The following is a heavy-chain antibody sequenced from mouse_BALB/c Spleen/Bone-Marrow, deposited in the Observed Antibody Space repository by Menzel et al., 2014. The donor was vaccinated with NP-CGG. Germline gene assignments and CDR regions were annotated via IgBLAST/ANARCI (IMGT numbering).Heavy chain of an antibody. CDR3: ARDGDYDEGYAMDY. V-gene: IGHV1-54*01. CDR2: INPGSGGT. D-gene: IGHD2-4*01. CDR1: GYAFTNYL. J-gene: IGHJ4*01. Sequence: QVQLKHSGAELVRPGTSVKASCKASGYAFTNYLIEWVKQRPGQGLEWIGVINPGSGGTNYNEKFKGKATLTADKSSSTAYMQLSSLTSDDSAVYFCARDGDYDEGYAMDYWGQGTSVTVSS.